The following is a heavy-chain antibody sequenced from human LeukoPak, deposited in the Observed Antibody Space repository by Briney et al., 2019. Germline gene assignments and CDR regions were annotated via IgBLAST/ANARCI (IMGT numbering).Heavy chain of an antibody. D-gene: IGHD4-23*01. CDR3: ARDLPTVVGYNAFDI. J-gene: IGHJ3*02. CDR1: GFTVSSNY. CDR2: ISSSSSYI. V-gene: IGHV3-21*01. Sequence: GGSLRLSCAASGFTVSSNYMNWVRQAPGKGLEWVSSISSSSSYIYYADSVKGRFTISRDNAKNSLYLQMNSLRAEDTAVYYCARDLPTVVGYNAFDIWGQGTMVTVSS.